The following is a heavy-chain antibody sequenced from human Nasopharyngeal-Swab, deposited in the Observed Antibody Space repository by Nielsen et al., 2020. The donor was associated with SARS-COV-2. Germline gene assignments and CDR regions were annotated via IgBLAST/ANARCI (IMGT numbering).Heavy chain of an antibody. CDR2: ISYDGSNK. D-gene: IGHD4-17*01. CDR1: GFTFICYA. J-gene: IGHJ6*02. Sequence: SLPLSCAASGFTFICYAMHWVRQAPGKGLEWVAVISYDGSNKYYADSVKGRFTISRDNSKNTLYLQMNSLRAEDTAVYYCARSYYGAYYYGMDVWGQGTTVTVSS. CDR3: ARSYYGAYYYGMDV. V-gene: IGHV3-30-3*01.